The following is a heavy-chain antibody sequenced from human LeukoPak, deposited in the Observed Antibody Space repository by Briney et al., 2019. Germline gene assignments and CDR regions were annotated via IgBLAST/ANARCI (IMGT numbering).Heavy chain of an antibody. V-gene: IGHV4-34*01. Sequence: SETLSLTCAVYGGSFSGYYWSWIRQPPGKGLEWIGEINHSGRTNYNPSLKSRVTISVDTSKNQFSLKLSSVTAADTAVYYCARGRGGYSVDYFDYWGQGTLVTVSS. CDR2: INHSGRT. CDR1: GGSFSGYY. CDR3: ARGRGGYSVDYFDY. J-gene: IGHJ4*02. D-gene: IGHD3-22*01.